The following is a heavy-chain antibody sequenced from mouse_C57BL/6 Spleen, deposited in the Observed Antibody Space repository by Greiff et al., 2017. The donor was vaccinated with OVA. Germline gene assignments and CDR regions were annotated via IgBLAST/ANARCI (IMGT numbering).Heavy chain of an antibody. J-gene: IGHJ2*01. Sequence: EVQLQQSGPELVKPGASVKISCKASGYSFTDYNMNWVKQSNGKSLEWIGVINPNYGTTSYNQKFKGKATLTVDQSSSTAYMQLNSLTSEDSAVYYCSIPYYYGSSYEDFDYWGQGTTLTVSS. CDR2: INPNYGTT. V-gene: IGHV1-39*01. D-gene: IGHD1-1*01. CDR3: SIPYYYGSSYEDFDY. CDR1: GYSFTDYN.